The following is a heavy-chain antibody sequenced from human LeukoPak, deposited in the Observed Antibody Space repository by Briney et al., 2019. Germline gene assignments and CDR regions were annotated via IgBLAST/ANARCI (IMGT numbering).Heavy chain of an antibody. Sequence: PSETLSLTCSVSGGSISSDSFYWGWIRQPPGKGLEWIGSMYYSGSTYYNPSLKSRVTISVVTSKNQFSLKLSSVTAADTAVYYCARWTKNYFDYWGQGTLVTVSS. CDR2: MYYSGST. CDR1: GGSISSDSFY. V-gene: IGHV4-39*01. CDR3: ARWTKNYFDY. D-gene: IGHD3/OR15-3a*01. J-gene: IGHJ4*02.